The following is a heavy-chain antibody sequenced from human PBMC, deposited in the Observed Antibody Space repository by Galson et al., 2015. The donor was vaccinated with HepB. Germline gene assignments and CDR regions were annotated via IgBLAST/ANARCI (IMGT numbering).Heavy chain of an antibody. Sequence: SLRLSCAASGFTFSNAWMNWVRRAPGKGLEWVGRIKSKTDGGTTDYAAPVKGRFTISRDDSKNTLYLQMNSLKTEDTAVYYCTTSITMIVVVTQEAFDIWGQGTMVTVSS. CDR2: IKSKTDGGTT. CDR3: TTSITMIVVVTQEAFDI. CDR1: GFTFSNAW. D-gene: IGHD3-22*01. V-gene: IGHV3-15*07. J-gene: IGHJ3*02.